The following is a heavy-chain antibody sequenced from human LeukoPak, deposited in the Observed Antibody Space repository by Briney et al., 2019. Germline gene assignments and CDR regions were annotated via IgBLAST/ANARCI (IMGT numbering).Heavy chain of an antibody. V-gene: IGHV4-59*01. CDR3: ARFDYCGGDCYTLDY. J-gene: IGHJ4*02. D-gene: IGHD2-21*02. CDR1: GGSISGYY. CDR2: IYYSGST. Sequence: PSETLSLTCTVSGGSISGYYWSWIRLPPGKGLEWIGYIYYSGSTNYNPSLKSRVTMSVDTSKNQFSLKLSSVTAADTALYYRARFDYCGGDCYTLDYWGQGTLVTVSS.